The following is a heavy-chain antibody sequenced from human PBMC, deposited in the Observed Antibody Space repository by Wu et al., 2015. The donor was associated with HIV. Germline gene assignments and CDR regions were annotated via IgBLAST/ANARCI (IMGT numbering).Heavy chain of an antibody. CDR1: GNTFNA. CDR3: ATPRSPGFSSAWPTYFDY. D-gene: IGHD3-22*01. CDR2: IVPLFGTT. V-gene: IGHV1-69*05. J-gene: IGHJ4*02. Sequence: QVQLVQSGAEVKMPGSSVKISCKASGNTFNAINWVRQAPGQGLEWMGGIVPLFGTTDYAQIFQGRVTITTDESTSTAYMRLSSLRSEDTAVYYCATPRSPGFSSAWPTYFDYWGQGTLVTVSS.